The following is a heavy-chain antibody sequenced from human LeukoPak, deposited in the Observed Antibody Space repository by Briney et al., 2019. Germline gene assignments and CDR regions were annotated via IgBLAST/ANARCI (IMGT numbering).Heavy chain of an antibody. Sequence: GGSLRLSCAASGFTFSSYGMSWVRQAPGKGLEWVSAISGSGGSTYYADSVKGRFTISRDNSKNTLYLQMNSLRAEDTAVYYCAKGRGWEASYYYYYMDVWGKGTTVTISS. D-gene: IGHD1-26*01. J-gene: IGHJ6*03. V-gene: IGHV3-23*01. CDR3: AKGRGWEASYYYYYMDV. CDR1: GFTFSSYG. CDR2: ISGSGGST.